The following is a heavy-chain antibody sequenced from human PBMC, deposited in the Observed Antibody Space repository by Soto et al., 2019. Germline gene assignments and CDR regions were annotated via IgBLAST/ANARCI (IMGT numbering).Heavy chain of an antibody. CDR3: AKDGGGDIVVVVAATFDY. V-gene: IGHV3-23*01. CDR2: ISGSGGST. Sequence: GGSLRLSCAASGFTFSSYAMSWVRQAPGKGLEWVSAISGSGGSTYYADSVKGRFTISRDNSKNTLYLQMNSLRAEDPAVYYCAKDGGGDIVVVVAATFDYWGQGTLVTVSS. J-gene: IGHJ4*02. D-gene: IGHD2-15*01. CDR1: GFTFSSYA.